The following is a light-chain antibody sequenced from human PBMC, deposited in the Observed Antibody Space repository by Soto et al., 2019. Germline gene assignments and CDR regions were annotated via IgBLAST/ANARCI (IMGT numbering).Light chain of an antibody. CDR2: DVS. CDR3: SSYTSSSTLDV. J-gene: IGLJ1*01. Sequence: APTPPSPLSGSPGQAITLSCPGTSSGVGGYNYVSWYQQHPGKAPKLMIYDVSNRPSGVSNRFSGSKSGNTASLTISGLQAEDEADYYCSSYTSSSTLDVFGTGTKVTVL. CDR1: SSGVGGYNY. V-gene: IGLV2-14*01.